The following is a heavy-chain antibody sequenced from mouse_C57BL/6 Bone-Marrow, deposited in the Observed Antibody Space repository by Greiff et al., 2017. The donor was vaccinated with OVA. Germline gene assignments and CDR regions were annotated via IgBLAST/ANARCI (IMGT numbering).Heavy chain of an antibody. CDR1: GFSLSTFGMG. CDR3: ARMGCTYGGDY. CDR2: IWWGDAK. D-gene: IGHD5-1*01. Sequence: QVTLKESGPGILQPSQTLSLTCSFSGFSLSTFGMGVGWIRQPSGKGLEWLAHIWWGDAKYYNPALKSRLTISKDTSNNQVCLKSTNVSTADTATYYCARMGCTYGGDYWGQGTSVTVSS. J-gene: IGHJ4*01. V-gene: IGHV8-8*01.